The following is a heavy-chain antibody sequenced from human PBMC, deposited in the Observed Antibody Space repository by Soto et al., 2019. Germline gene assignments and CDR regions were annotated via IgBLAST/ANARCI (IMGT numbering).Heavy chain of an antibody. V-gene: IGHV3-23*01. Sequence: GGSLRLSCAASEFTFSTYAMTWVRQAPGRGLQWVATISDSGDITYYADSVKGRFTTSRDNSRNTLYLQMNNLRAEDTALYYCAKGPLDDCLGGSCHFDHWGQGVLVTVSS. CDR1: EFTFSTYA. CDR2: ISDSGDIT. J-gene: IGHJ4*02. D-gene: IGHD2-15*01. CDR3: AKGPLDDCLGGSCHFDH.